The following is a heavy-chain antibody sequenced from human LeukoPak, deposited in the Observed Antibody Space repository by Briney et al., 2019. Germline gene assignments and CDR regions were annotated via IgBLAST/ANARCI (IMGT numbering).Heavy chain of an antibody. D-gene: IGHD5-18*01. V-gene: IGHV3-30*18. Sequence: GGSLRLSCAASGFTFSSYGMHWVRQAPGKGLEWVAVISYDGSNKYYADSVKGRFTISGDNSKNTLYLQMNSLRAEDTAVYYCAKGGPDSYDTYFDYWGQGTLATVSS. CDR3: AKGGPDSYDTYFDY. J-gene: IGHJ4*02. CDR1: GFTFSSYG. CDR2: ISYDGSNK.